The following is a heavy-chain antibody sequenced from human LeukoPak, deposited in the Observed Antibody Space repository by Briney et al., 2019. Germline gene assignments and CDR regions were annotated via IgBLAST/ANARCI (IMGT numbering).Heavy chain of an antibody. CDR2: IYYSGST. D-gene: IGHD1-26*01. J-gene: IGHJ4*02. CDR1: GGSISSYY. CDR3: ARHSGSYSRFDY. V-gene: IGHV4-59*08. Sequence: SETLSLTCAVYGGSISSYYWSWIRQPPGKGLEWIGYIYYSGSTNYNPSLKSRVTISVDTSKNQFSLKLSSVTAADTAVYYCARHSGSYSRFDYWGQGTLVTVSS.